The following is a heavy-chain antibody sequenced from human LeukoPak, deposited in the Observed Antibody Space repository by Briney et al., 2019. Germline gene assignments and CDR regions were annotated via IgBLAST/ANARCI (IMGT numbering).Heavy chain of an antibody. Sequence: TLSLTCTVSGGSISNSDYYWDWIRQPPGKGLEWIGYIYYSGSTYYNPSLKSRVTISVDTSKNQFSLKLSSVTAADTAVYYCARDVPYGMDVWGQGTTVTVSS. CDR3: ARDVPYGMDV. CDR2: IYYSGST. J-gene: IGHJ6*02. CDR1: GGSISNSDYY. V-gene: IGHV4-31*03. D-gene: IGHD2-2*01.